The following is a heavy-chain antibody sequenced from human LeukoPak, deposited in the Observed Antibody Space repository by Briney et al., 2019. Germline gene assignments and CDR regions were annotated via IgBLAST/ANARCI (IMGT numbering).Heavy chain of an antibody. D-gene: IGHD6-13*01. CDR3: ARAPAGSSWPANFDY. Sequence: SQTLSLTCAISGDSVSSNSAAWIWIRQSPSRGLEWLGRTFYRSKWYNDYAVSVKSRITIDPDTSKNQFSLQLNSVTPEDTAVYYCARAPAGSSWPANFDYWGQGTLVTVSS. V-gene: IGHV6-1*01. J-gene: IGHJ4*02. CDR2: TFYRSKWYN. CDR1: GDSVSSNSAA.